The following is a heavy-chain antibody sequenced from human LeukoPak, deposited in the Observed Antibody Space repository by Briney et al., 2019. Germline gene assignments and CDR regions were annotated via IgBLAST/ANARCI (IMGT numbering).Heavy chain of an antibody. Sequence: GASVKVSCKASNYTFTNYGITWVRQTPGQGLEWMGWISAYNGNTKYAQKLQGRVTMTTDTSTSTAYMELRSLRSDDTAVYYCARVADTYYYDSSGYHSLYYMDVWGKGTTVTVSS. CDR1: NYTFTNYG. CDR2: ISAYNGNT. CDR3: ARVADTYYYDSSGYHSLYYMDV. V-gene: IGHV1-18*01. D-gene: IGHD3-22*01. J-gene: IGHJ6*03.